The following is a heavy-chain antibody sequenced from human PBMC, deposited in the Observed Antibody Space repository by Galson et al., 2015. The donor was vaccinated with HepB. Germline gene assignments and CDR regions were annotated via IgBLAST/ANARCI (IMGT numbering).Heavy chain of an antibody. CDR3: ARRVRRFLEWHGYWYFDL. D-gene: IGHD3-3*01. V-gene: IGHV1-69*13. CDR2: IIPIFGTA. Sequence: SVKVSCKASGGTFSSYAISWVRQAPGQGLEWMGGIIPIFGTANYAQKFQGRVTITADESTSTAYMELSSLKSEDTAVYYCARRVRRFLEWHGYWYFDLWGRGTLVTVSS. J-gene: IGHJ2*01. CDR1: GGTFSSYA.